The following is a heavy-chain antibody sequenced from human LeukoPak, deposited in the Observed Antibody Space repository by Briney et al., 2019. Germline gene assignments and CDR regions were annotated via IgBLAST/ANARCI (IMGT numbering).Heavy chain of an antibody. J-gene: IGHJ6*02. CDR3: ARLGRDDSLEDYYGMDV. V-gene: IGHV1-18*01. CDR2: ISAYNGNT. Sequence: GESLKISCKGSGYSFTSYGISWVRQAPGQGLEWMGWISAYNGNTNYAQKLQGRVTMTTDTSTSTAYMELRSLRSDDTAVYYCARLGRDDSLEDYYGMDVWGQGTTVTVPS. D-gene: IGHD3-22*01. CDR1: GYSFTSYG.